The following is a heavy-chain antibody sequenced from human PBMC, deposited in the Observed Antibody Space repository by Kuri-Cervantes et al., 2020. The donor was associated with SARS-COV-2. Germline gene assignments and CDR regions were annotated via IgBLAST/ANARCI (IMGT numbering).Heavy chain of an antibody. CDR1: GGSLTITNW. CDR2: IHHSGDT. Sequence: SCAVSGGSLTITNWWSWVRQPPGKGLEWIGEIHHSGDTSYNSSLKSRVTISLDKSKNQFSLTLNSVTAADTAVYYCANLGPGGHAYSFLDYWGQGTLVTVSS. V-gene: IGHV4-4*02. D-gene: IGHD4-11*01. J-gene: IGHJ4*02. CDR3: ANLGPGGHAYSFLDY.